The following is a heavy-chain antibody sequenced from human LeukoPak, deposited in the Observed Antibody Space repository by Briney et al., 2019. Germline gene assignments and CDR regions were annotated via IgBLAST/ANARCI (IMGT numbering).Heavy chain of an antibody. J-gene: IGHJ4*02. CDR1: GGSISSGDYY. D-gene: IGHD5-12*01. Sequence: SQTLSLTCTVSGGSISSGDYYWSWIRQPPGKGLEWIGYIYYSGSTYYNPSLKSRVTISVDTSKNQFSLKLSSVTAADTAVYYCAREGYSGYGGRGTTDYWGQGTLVTVSS. V-gene: IGHV4-30-4*01. CDR2: IYYSGST. CDR3: AREGYSGYGGRGTTDY.